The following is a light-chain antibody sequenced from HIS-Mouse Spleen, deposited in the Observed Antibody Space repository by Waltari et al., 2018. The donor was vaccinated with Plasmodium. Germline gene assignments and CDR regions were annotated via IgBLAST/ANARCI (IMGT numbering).Light chain of an antibody. CDR3: QQYNNWSCT. V-gene: IGKV3-15*01. CDR1: QSVSSN. J-gene: IGKJ2*02. CDR2: GAS. Sequence: EIVMTQSPATLSVSPGERATLSCRASQSVSSNLAWYQQKPGQAPRLLIYGASTRATGIPARFSGSGSGTEFTLTISSLQSEDFAVYYCQQYNNWSCT.